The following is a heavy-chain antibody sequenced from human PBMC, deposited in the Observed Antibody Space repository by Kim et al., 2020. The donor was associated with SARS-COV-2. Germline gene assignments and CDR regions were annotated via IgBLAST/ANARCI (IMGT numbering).Heavy chain of an antibody. J-gene: IGHJ4*01. D-gene: IGHD5-12*01. CDR3: AANHVAIADF. Sequence: QVPGQGLGWMGRITPIVGMVNYAQKFQGRVTMTEDRSTGTAFMELSSLTFEDTAVYYCAANHVAIADFWGQGTLLTVSS. V-gene: IGHV1-69*02. CDR2: ITPIVGMV.